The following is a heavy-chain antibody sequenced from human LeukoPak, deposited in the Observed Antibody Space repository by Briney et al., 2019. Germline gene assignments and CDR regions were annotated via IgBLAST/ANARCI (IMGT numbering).Heavy chain of an antibody. V-gene: IGHV3-9*01. D-gene: IGHD5-24*01. J-gene: IGHJ4*02. Sequence: GGSLRLSCAAPGFTFDDYAMHWVRQAPGKGLEWVSGISWNSGDIGYADSVKGRFTISRDNAKNSLYLQMNSLRAEDTALYYCAKYSGYNYYFDYWGQGTLVTVSS. CDR3: AKYSGYNYYFDY. CDR1: GFTFDDYA. CDR2: ISWNSGDI.